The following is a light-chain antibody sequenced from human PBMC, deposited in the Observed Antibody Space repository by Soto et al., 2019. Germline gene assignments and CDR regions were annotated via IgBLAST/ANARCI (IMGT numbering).Light chain of an antibody. CDR3: CSYVDSATKV. J-gene: IGLJ1*01. CDR2: EDS. V-gene: IGLV2-23*01. CDR1: SSDVGKYNL. Sequence: QSVLTQPASVSGSPGQSITISCTGTSSDVGKYNLVTWYQHHPGKAPKLIIYEDSQRPPGVSNRFSGSKSGNTASLTISGLQAEDEADYYCCSYVDSATKVFGTGTKLTVL.